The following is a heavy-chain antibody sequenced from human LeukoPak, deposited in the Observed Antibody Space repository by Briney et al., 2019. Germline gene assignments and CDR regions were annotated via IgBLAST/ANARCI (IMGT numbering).Heavy chain of an antibody. CDR3: ARTYSGYDSPFDF. J-gene: IGHJ4*02. CDR2: ISYSGST. V-gene: IGHV4-59*01. CDR1: GGSISSYF. Sequence: SETLSLTCTVSGGSISSYFWSWLRQPPGKGLEWIGYISYSGSTNHNPSLKSRVTMSVDTSKNQFSLKLTSVTAADTALYYCARTYSGYDSPFDFWGQGILVTVSS. D-gene: IGHD5-12*01.